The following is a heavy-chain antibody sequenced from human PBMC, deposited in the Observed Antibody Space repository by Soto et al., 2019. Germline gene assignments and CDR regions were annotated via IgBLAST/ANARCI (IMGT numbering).Heavy chain of an antibody. J-gene: IGHJ4*02. CDR1: GFTFSSYG. CDR2: IWFDDSHK. Sequence: QVQLVESGGGVVQPGGSLRLSCSASGFTFSSYGMHWVRQAPGKGLGWVALIWFDDSHKFYADSVKGRFTISRDNSMNTVCLQMNSLRAEDTAIYYCARDRGAVGFRSCYSCGQGTPVTVSS. V-gene: IGHV3-33*01. D-gene: IGHD3-10*01. CDR3: ARDRGAVGFRSCYS.